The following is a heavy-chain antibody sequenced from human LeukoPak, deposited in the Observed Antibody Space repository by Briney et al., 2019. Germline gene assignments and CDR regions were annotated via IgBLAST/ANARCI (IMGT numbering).Heavy chain of an antibody. Sequence: QTGGSPRLSCVGSGFTFSSYWMTWVRQAPGKGLEWVANIKDDGSEKYSVDSVKGRFTISRDNAKNLLYLQMSSLRAEDTAVYYCARARIDYWGQGTLVTVSS. CDR3: ARARIDY. CDR1: GFTFSSYW. J-gene: IGHJ4*02. CDR2: IKDDGSEK. V-gene: IGHV3-7*04. D-gene: IGHD1-14*01.